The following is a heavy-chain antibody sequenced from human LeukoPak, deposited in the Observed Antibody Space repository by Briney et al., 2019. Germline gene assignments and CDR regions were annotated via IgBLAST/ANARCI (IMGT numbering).Heavy chain of an antibody. V-gene: IGHV1-24*01. CDR2: FDPEDGET. D-gene: IGHD1-26*01. Sequence: ASVKVSCKVSGYTLTELSMHWVRQAPGKGLEWMGGFDPEDGETICAQKFQGRVTMTEDTSTDTAYMELSSLRSEDTAVYYCATPFSGSYYYYGMDVWGQGTTVTVSS. CDR1: GYTLTELS. CDR3: ATPFSGSYYYYGMDV. J-gene: IGHJ6*02.